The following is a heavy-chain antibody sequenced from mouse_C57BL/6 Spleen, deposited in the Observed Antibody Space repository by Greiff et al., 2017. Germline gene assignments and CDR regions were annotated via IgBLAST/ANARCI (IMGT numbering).Heavy chain of an antibody. V-gene: IGHV1-55*01. J-gene: IGHJ4*01. CDR2: IYPGSGST. D-gene: IGHD2-5*01. CDR1: GYTFTSSW. CDR3: ASEDSNYYAMDY. Sequence: VQLQQPGAELVKPGASVKMSCKASGYTFTSSWITWVKQRPGQGLEWIGDIYPGSGSTNYNEKFKSKATLTVDTSSSTAYMQLSSLTSEDSAVYYCASEDSNYYAMDYWGQGNSVTVSS.